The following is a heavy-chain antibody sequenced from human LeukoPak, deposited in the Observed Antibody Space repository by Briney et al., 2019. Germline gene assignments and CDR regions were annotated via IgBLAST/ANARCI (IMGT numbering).Heavy chain of an antibody. Sequence: PGGSLGLSCAASGFTFSSYGMHWVRQAPGKGLEWVAVIWYDGSNKYYADSVKGRFTISRDNSKNTLYLQMNSLRAEDTAVYYCAKPRGPYYYYYYMDVWGKGTTVTVSS. CDR2: IWYDGSNK. CDR3: AKPRGPYYYYYYMDV. D-gene: IGHD3-16*01. J-gene: IGHJ6*03. V-gene: IGHV3-33*06. CDR1: GFTFSSYG.